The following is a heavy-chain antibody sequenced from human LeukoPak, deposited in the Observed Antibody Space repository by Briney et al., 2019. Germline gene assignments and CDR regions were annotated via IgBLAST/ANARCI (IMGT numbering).Heavy chain of an antibody. D-gene: IGHD6-19*01. CDR3: ARDWIPIAVAGSNWFDP. CDR2: INPSGGST. V-gene: IGHV1-46*01. J-gene: IGHJ5*02. Sequence: ASVKVSCKASGYTFTSYYIHWVRQAPGQGLEWMGIINPSGGSTSYAQKFQGRVTMARDTSTSTVYMELSSLRSEDSAVYYCARDWIPIAVAGSNWFDPWGQGTLVTVSS. CDR1: GYTFTSYY.